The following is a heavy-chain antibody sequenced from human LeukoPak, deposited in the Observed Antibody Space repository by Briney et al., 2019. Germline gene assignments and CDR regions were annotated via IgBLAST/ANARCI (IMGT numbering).Heavy chain of an antibody. J-gene: IGHJ4*02. CDR2: ISGSGGST. Sequence: GGSLRLSCAASGFTFSSYGMSWVRQAPGKGLEWVSGISGSGGSTYYADSVKGRFTISRDNSKNTVYLQMNSLRAEDTAVYYCASVKSQLWWGDNYWGQGTLVTVSS. D-gene: IGHD5-18*01. CDR3: ASVKSQLWWGDNY. V-gene: IGHV3-23*01. CDR1: GFTFSSYG.